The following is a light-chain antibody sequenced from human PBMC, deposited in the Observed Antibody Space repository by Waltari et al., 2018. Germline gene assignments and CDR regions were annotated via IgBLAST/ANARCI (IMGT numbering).Light chain of an antibody. CDR2: AAS. V-gene: IGKV1-27*01. Sequence: DIQMTQSPSSLSASVRDRVTITCRASQGITNYLAWYQHKPGKVPKLLIYAASTLQSGVPSRFSGSGSGTDFTLTISSLQPEDVATYYCQKYDSAPRTFGQGTKVEIK. J-gene: IGKJ1*01. CDR1: QGITNY. CDR3: QKYDSAPRT.